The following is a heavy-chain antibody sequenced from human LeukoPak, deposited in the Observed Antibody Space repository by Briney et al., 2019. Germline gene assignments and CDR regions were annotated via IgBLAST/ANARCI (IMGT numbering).Heavy chain of an antibody. V-gene: IGHV3-23*01. Sequence: PGGSLILSCVGSGFTFSSHDIIWVRQAPGKGLEWVSDIGGRDSEQHYAASVKGRFPISRDNSKNTVYLHMSSLRVEDTAKYYCAREGQYCSTRCQFDYWGQGILVPVS. CDR2: IGGRDSEQ. CDR3: AREGQYCSTRCQFDY. CDR1: GFTFSSHD. D-gene: IGHD2-2*01. J-gene: IGHJ4*02.